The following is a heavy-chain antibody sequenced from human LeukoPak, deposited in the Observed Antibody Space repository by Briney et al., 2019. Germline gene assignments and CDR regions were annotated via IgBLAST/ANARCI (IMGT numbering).Heavy chain of an antibody. J-gene: IGHJ4*02. Sequence: GGSLRLSCAASGSTFSSYGMHWVRQAPGKGLEWVAFIRYDGSNKYYADSVKGRFTISRDNSKNTLYLQMNSLRAEDTAVYYCAKVANYYDSSGYHLDYWGQGTLVTVSS. CDR1: GSTFSSYG. CDR3: AKVANYYDSSGYHLDY. CDR2: IRYDGSNK. V-gene: IGHV3-30*02. D-gene: IGHD3-22*01.